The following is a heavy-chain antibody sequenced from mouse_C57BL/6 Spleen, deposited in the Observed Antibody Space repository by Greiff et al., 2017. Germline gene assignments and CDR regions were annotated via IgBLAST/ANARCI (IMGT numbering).Heavy chain of an antibody. D-gene: IGHD3-2*02. V-gene: IGHV1-59*01. CDR2: IDPSDSYT. Sequence: QVQLQQPGAELVRPGTSVKLSCKASGYTFTSYWMHWVKQRPGQGLEWIGVIDPSDSYTNYNQKFKGKATLTVDTSSSTAYMQLSSLTSEDSAVYYCARDGAQAVDYWGQGTTRTVSS. CDR1: GYTFTSYW. J-gene: IGHJ2*01. CDR3: ARDGAQAVDY.